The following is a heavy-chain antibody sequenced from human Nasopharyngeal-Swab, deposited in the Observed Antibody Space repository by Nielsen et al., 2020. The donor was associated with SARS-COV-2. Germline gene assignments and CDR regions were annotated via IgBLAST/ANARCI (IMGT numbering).Heavy chain of an antibody. V-gene: IGHV4-34*01. CDR2: INHSGST. D-gene: IGHD7-27*01. J-gene: IGHJ6*02. Sequence: SETLSLTCAVYGGSFSGYYWSWIRQPPGKGLEWIGEINHSGSTNYNPSLKSRVTISVDTSKTQFSLKLSSVTAADTAVYYCARGLGYGMDVWGQGTTVTVSS. CDR3: ARGLGYGMDV. CDR1: GGSFSGYY.